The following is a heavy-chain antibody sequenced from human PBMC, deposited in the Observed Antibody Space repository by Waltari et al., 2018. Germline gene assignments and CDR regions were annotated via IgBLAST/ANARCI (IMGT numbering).Heavy chain of an antibody. CDR1: GGSISSHY. CDR2: IYYSGST. CDR3: ARAYYYGSGRAFDI. J-gene: IGHJ3*02. D-gene: IGHD3-10*01. V-gene: IGHV4-59*11. Sequence: QVQLQESGPGLVKPLETLSLTCTVSGGSISSHYWSWIRQPPGKGLEWIGYIYYSGSTNYNPSLKSRVTISVDTSKNQFSLKLSSVTAADTAVYYCARAYYYGSGRAFDIWGQGTMVTVSS.